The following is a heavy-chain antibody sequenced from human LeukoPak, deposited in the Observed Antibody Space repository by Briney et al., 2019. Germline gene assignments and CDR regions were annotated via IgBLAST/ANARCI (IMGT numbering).Heavy chain of an antibody. CDR1: GGSFSGYY. V-gene: IGHV4-34*01. J-gene: IGHJ4*02. Sequence: PSETLSLTCAVYGGSFSGYYWSWIRQPPGKGLEWIGGINHSGSTNYNPSLKSRVTISVDTSKNQFSLKLSSVTAADTAVYYCAGGLGVTNSYYFDYWGQGTLVTVSS. CDR3: AGGLGVTNSYYFDY. CDR2: INHSGST. D-gene: IGHD4-17*01.